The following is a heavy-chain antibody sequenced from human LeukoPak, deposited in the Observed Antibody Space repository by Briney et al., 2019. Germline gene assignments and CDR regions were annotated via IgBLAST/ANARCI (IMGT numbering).Heavy chain of an antibody. CDR2: ISWSGGGI. Sequence: GRSLRLSCAASGFTFDDYAMHWVRHAPGKGLEWVSGISWSGGGIGYADSVKGRFTISRDNAKNSLYLQMNSLRADDTALYYCARGRGYYSTFDYWGQGTLVTVSS. J-gene: IGHJ4*02. CDR3: ARGRGYYSTFDY. CDR1: GFTFDDYA. D-gene: IGHD3-22*01. V-gene: IGHV3-9*01.